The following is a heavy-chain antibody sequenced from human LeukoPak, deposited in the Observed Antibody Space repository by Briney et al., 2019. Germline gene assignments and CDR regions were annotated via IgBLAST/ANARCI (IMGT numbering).Heavy chain of an antibody. V-gene: IGHV1-2*02. CDR3: ASHTTTVTTSWFDP. D-gene: IGHD4-17*01. Sequence: GASVKVSCKASGYTFTGYYMHWVRQAPGQGLEWMGWINPNSSGTNYAQKFQGRVTMTRDTSISTAYMELSRLRSDDTAVYYCASHTTTVTTSWFDPWGQGTLVTVSS. J-gene: IGHJ5*02. CDR1: GYTFTGYY. CDR2: INPNSSGT.